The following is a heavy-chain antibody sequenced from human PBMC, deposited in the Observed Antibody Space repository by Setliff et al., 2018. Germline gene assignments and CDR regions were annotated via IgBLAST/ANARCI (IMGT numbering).Heavy chain of an antibody. Sequence: ETLSLSCAASGFAFRTYAMSWVRQAPGKGLEWVSDIGGGDGTTYYADSVKGRFTISRDNSKNTLYLQMNSLRAEDTAVYYCAKLPSGYPYNWFDPWGQGTLVTVSS. V-gene: IGHV3-23*01. D-gene: IGHD3-22*01. J-gene: IGHJ5*02. CDR3: AKLPSGYPYNWFDP. CDR2: IGGGDGTT. CDR1: GFAFRTYA.